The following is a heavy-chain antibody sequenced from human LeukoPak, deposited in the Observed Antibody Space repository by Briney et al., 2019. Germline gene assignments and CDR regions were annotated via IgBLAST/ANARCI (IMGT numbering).Heavy chain of an antibody. V-gene: IGHV7-4-1*02. CDR3: ARVMYRSGWSNFDY. CDR1: GYTFTSYS. CDR2: INTNIGKP. J-gene: IGHJ4*02. Sequence: GASVKVSCKASGYTFTSYSMNWVRQAPGQGLEWLGWINTNIGKPTYAQGFTGRFVFSLDTSVSTAYLQISSLMAEDTAVYYCARVMYRSGWSNFDYWGQGTLVTVSS. D-gene: IGHD6-19*01.